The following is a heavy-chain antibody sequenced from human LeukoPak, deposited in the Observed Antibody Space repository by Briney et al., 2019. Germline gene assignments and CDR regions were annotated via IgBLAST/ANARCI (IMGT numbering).Heavy chain of an antibody. D-gene: IGHD3-9*01. J-gene: IGHJ6*02. CDR2: ISWNSGSI. CDR1: GFTFDDYA. Sequence: GGSLRLSCAASGFTFDDYAMHWVRQAPGKGLEWVSGISWNSGSIGYADSVKGRFTISRDNAKNSLYLQMNSLRAEDTALYYCAKDKEVLGYYDILTGYPRGPYYYGMDVWGQGTTVTVSS. V-gene: IGHV3-9*01. CDR3: AKDKEVLGYYDILTGYPRGPYYYGMDV.